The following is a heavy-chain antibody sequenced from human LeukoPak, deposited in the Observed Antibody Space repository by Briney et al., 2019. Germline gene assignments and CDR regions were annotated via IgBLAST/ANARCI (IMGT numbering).Heavy chain of an antibody. CDR1: GGPISSGGYY. CDR3: ARGLLPDDAFDI. Sequence: PSETLSLTCTVSGGPISSGGYYWSWIRQHPGKGLEWIGYIYYSGSTYYNPSLKSRVTISVDTSKNQFSLKLSSVTAADTAVYYCARGLLPDDAFDIWGQGTMVTVSS. J-gene: IGHJ3*02. CDR2: IYYSGST. D-gene: IGHD3-22*01. V-gene: IGHV4-31*03.